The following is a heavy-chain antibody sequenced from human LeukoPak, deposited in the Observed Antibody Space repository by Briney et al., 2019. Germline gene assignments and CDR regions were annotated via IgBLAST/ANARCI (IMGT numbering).Heavy chain of an antibody. D-gene: IGHD6-19*01. CDR2: IDWDDDK. CDR3: ARIFEYSSGWYSGFDY. Sequence: VPGPALVKPTQTLTLTCTFSGFSLSTSGMCVSWIRQPPGKALEWLARIDWDDDKYYSTSLKTRLTISKDTSKDQVVLTMTNMDPVDTATYYCARIFEYSSGWYSGFDYWGQGTLVTVSS. CDR1: GFSLSTSGMC. J-gene: IGHJ4*02. V-gene: IGHV2-70*11.